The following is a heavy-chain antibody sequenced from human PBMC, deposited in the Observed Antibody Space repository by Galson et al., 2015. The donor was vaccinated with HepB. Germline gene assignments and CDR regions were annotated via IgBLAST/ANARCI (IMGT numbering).Heavy chain of an antibody. D-gene: IGHD6-19*01. CDR2: IIPIFGTA. Sequence: SVKVSCKASGGTFSSYAISWVRQAPGQGLEWMGGIIPIFGTANYAQKFQGRVTITADESTSTAYMELSSLRSEDTAVYYCARAWGYSSGWYRGEFDYWGQGTLVTVSS. CDR1: GGTFSSYA. J-gene: IGHJ4*02. CDR3: ARAWGYSSGWYRGEFDY. V-gene: IGHV1-69*13.